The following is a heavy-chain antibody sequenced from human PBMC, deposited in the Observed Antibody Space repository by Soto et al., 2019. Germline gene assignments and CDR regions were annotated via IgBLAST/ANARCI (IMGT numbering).Heavy chain of an antibody. V-gene: IGHV3-30-3*01. D-gene: IGHD3-16*01. CDR1: GFSLNNYA. CDR2: ISYGVGTK. Sequence: CLRIARAASGFSLNNYAMQWVRQAPGKGLEWVAVISYGVGTKDSGYSVKGRFSISSDDCTNSLYLPMYSLRDEATAVYYCARARDKGMITPADNWGQGSLGTICS. CDR3: ARARDKGMITPADN. J-gene: IGHJ4*02.